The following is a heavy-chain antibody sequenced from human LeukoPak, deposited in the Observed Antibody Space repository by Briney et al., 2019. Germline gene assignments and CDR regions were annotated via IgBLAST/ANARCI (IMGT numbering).Heavy chain of an antibody. CDR1: GVAVSSNY. Sequence: GGSLRLSCAASGVAVSSNYMTWVRQAPGKGLEWVSVIYTSGSTYYADSVKGRFTISRDNSRNILYLQMNSLRGEDTAVYYCARGRADPHEYDFWGQGALVTVSS. V-gene: IGHV3-66*01. CDR3: ARGRADPHEYDF. D-gene: IGHD2/OR15-2a*01. CDR2: IYTSGST. J-gene: IGHJ4*02.